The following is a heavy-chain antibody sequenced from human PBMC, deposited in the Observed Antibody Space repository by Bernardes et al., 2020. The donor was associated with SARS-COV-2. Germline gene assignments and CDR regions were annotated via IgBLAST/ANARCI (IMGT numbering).Heavy chain of an antibody. J-gene: IGHJ5*02. CDR1: GFTFSSYS. D-gene: IGHD5-12*01. CDR3: ARGAYSGYDLGFDP. Sequence: GSLRLSCAASGFTFSSYSMNWVRQAPGKGLEWVSSISSSSSYIYYADSVKGRFTISRDNAKNSLYLQMNSLRAEDTAVYYCARGAYSGYDLGFDPWGQGNLVTVSS. V-gene: IGHV3-21*01. CDR2: ISSSSSYI.